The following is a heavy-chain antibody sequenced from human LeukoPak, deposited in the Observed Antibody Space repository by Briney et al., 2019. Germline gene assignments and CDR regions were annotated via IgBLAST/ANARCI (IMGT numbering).Heavy chain of an antibody. Sequence: KPSETLSLTCTVSGGSISSSSHYWGWIRQPPGKGLEWIGSIYYSGSTYYNPSLKSRVTISVDTSKNQFSLKLSSVTAADTAVYYCARSHVRGGLLDYWGQGTLVTVSS. CDR3: ARSHVRGGLLDY. D-gene: IGHD2-15*01. V-gene: IGHV4-39*07. J-gene: IGHJ4*02. CDR1: GGSISSSSHY. CDR2: IYYSGST.